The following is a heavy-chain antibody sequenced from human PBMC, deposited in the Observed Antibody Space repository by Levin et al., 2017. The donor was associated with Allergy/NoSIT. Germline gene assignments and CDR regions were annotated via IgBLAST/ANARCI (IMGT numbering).Heavy chain of an antibody. Sequence: GGSLRLSCAASGFTFSNAWMSWARQAPGKGLEWVGRIKSKADDGTTEYAAPVKGRFTISRDDSKNVLYLQMNSLKTADTAVYYCTTYSSSWYYFDYWGQGTLVTVSS. J-gene: IGHJ4*02. CDR3: TTYSSSWYYFDY. V-gene: IGHV3-15*01. D-gene: IGHD6-13*01. CDR2: IKSKADDGTT. CDR1: GFTFSNAW.